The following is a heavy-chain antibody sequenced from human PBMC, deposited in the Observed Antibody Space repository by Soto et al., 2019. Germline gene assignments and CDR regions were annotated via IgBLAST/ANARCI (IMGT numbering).Heavy chain of an antibody. Sequence: SETLSLTCTVSGGSISSGDHYWSWIRQPPGKGLEWIGYIYYSGTTYYNPSLKSRVTISVDTSENQFSLKVNSVTAADTAVYYCARALIQLWPHYYYGMDVWGQGTTVTV. CDR2: IYYSGTT. CDR1: GGSISSGDHY. J-gene: IGHJ6*02. CDR3: ARALIQLWPHYYYGMDV. D-gene: IGHD5-18*01. V-gene: IGHV4-30-4*01.